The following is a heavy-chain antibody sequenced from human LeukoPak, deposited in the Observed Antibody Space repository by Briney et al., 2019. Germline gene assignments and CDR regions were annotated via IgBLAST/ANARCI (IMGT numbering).Heavy chain of an antibody. CDR1: GHTFTSYG. D-gene: IGHD3-3*01. J-gene: IGHJ4*02. CDR3: AREGLRFLEWLSTPTDY. CDR2: ISAYNGNT. Sequence: ASVKVSCKASGHTFTSYGISWVRQAPGQGLEWMGWISAYNGNTNYAQKLQGRVTMTTDTSTSTAYMELRSLRSDDTAVYYCAREGLRFLEWLSTPTDYWGQGTLVTVSS. V-gene: IGHV1-18*01.